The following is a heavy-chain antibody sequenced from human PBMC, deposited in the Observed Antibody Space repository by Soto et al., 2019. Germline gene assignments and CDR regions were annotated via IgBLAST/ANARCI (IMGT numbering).Heavy chain of an antibody. D-gene: IGHD6-6*01. CDR2: ISYDGSNK. CDR1: GFTFSSYG. Sequence: QVQLMESGGGVVQPGRSLRLSCAASGFTFSSYGMHWVRQAPGKGLEWVAVISYDGSNKYYADSVKGRFTISRDNSKNTLYLQMNSLRAEDTAVYYCAKDLGSSSTYYYYGMDVWGQGTTVTVSS. J-gene: IGHJ6*02. V-gene: IGHV3-30*18. CDR3: AKDLGSSSTYYYYGMDV.